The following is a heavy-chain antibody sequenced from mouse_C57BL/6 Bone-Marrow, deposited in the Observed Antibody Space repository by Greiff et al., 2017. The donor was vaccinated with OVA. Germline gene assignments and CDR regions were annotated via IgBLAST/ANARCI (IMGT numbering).Heavy chain of an antibody. Sequence: DVKLQESGPGLAKPSQTLSLTCSVTGYSITSDYWNWIRKFPGNKLEYMGYISYSGSTYYNPSLKSRISITRDTSKNQYYLQLNSVTTEDTATYYCARSPITAVVAWYFDVWGTGTTVTVSS. CDR3: ARSPITAVVAWYFDV. CDR2: ISYSGST. J-gene: IGHJ1*03. V-gene: IGHV3-8*01. D-gene: IGHD1-1*01. CDR1: GYSITSDY.